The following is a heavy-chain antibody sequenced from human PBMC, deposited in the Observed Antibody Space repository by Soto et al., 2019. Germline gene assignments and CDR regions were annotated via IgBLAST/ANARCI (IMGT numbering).Heavy chain of an antibody. Sequence: TLSFTCTVSGGSISSGGYYWSWIRQHPGKGLERIGYFYYGGSTYQNPSLKSRVTISVDTSKNQFSLKLSSVTVADTAVYYCARAQYYYGSAPSLDYWGQGTLVTVSS. CDR1: GGSISSGGYY. CDR2: FYYGGST. J-gene: IGHJ4*02. D-gene: IGHD3-10*01. CDR3: ARAQYYYGSAPSLDY. V-gene: IGHV4-31*03.